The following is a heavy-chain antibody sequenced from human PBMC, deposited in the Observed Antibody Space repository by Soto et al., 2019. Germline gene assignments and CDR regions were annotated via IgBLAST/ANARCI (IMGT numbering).Heavy chain of an antibody. CDR2: IWYDGSNK. V-gene: IGHV3-33*01. J-gene: IGHJ6*02. CDR1: GFTFSSYG. Sequence: GGSLRLSCAASGFTFSSYGMHWVRQAPGKGLEWVAVIWYDGSNKYYADSVKGRFTISRDNSKNKLYLQMNSLRAEDTAVYYCARDSSEIGIFGVGYYYYGMDVWGQGTTVTVSS. D-gene: IGHD3-3*01. CDR3: ARDSSEIGIFGVGYYYYGMDV.